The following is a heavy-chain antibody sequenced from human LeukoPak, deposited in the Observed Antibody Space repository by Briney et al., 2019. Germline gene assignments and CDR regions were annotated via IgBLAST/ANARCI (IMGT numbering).Heavy chain of an antibody. J-gene: IGHJ6*03. CDR3: ARLPVTTWPPYYHYMDV. CDR1: GYSFTSYW. CDR2: INPGDSDT. V-gene: IGHV5-51*01. D-gene: IGHD4-11*01. Sequence: GESLKISCKGSGYSFTSYWIGWLRQMPGKGLEWMGIINPGDSDTRYNPSFQGQVTILATKSISTAYLQWRSLKASDTAMYYCARLPVTTWPPYYHYMDVWGKGTTVSISS.